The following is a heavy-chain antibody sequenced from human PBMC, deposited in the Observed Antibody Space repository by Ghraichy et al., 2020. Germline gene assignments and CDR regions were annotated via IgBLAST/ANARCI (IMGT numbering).Heavy chain of an antibody. J-gene: IGHJ3*02. CDR3: ARLYYDILTGYLRSGAFDI. Sequence: ESLNISCTVSGGSISSSSYYWGWIRQPPGKGLEWIGSIYYSGSTYYNPSLKSRVTISVDTSKNQFSLKLSSVTAADTAVYYCARLYYDILTGYLRSGAFDIWGQGTMVTVSS. CDR1: GGSISSSSYY. CDR2: IYYSGST. D-gene: IGHD3-9*01. V-gene: IGHV4-39*01.